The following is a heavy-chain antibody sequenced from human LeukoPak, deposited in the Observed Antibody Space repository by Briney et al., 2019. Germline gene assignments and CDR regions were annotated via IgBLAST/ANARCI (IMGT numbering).Heavy chain of an antibody. Sequence: GGSLRLSCAASGFTFSSYAMSWVRQAPGKGLEWVAFIRYDGSNKYYADSVKGRFTISRDNSKNTLYLQMNSLRAEDTAVYYCASGSPITMVRGALDYWGQGTLVTVSS. CDR2: IRYDGSNK. D-gene: IGHD3-10*01. J-gene: IGHJ4*02. CDR1: GFTFSSYA. V-gene: IGHV3-30*02. CDR3: ASGSPITMVRGALDY.